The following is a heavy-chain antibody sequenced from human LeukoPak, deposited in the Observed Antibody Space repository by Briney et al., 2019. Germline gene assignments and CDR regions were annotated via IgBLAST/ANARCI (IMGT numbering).Heavy chain of an antibody. J-gene: IGHJ6*02. CDR1: GGSISRDY. CDR2: MYYTGST. V-gene: IGHV4-59*01. CDR3: PRVSVVYGMDV. Sequence: MPSETLSLTYRVSGGSISRDYWGWVRQPPGKGLEWIGYMYYTGSTNYNPSFKSRVTISLDTSKTQSSLKLSSVTPADTAVYYCPRVSVVYGMDVWGQGTTVTVSS.